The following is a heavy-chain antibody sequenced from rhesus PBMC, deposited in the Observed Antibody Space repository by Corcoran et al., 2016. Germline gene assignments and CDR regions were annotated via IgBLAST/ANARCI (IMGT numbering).Heavy chain of an antibody. CDR3: ARRDIVVVFTPADDY. CDR1: GGSISGYYY. J-gene: IGHJ4*01. V-gene: IGHV4-143*01. D-gene: IGHD2-27*01. CDR2: IYGNSAST. Sequence: QVQLQESGPGLVKPSETLSLTCTVSGGSISGYYYWSWFRQPPGKGLEWIGGIYGNSASTYYNPSLKSRVTISKDTSKNQFSLKLSSVTAADTAVYYCARRDIVVVFTPADDYWGQGVLVTVSS.